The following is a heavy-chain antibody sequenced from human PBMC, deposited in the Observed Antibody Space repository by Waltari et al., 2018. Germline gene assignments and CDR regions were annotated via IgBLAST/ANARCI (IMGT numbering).Heavy chain of an antibody. Sequence: QVQLVQSGAEVKKPGASVKVSCKASGYTFTGYYMHWVRQAPGQGLEWMGRINPNSGGTNYAQKFQGRVTITADKSTSTAYMELSSLRSEDTAVYYCARDQDSGSYYGYWGQGTLVTVSS. CDR3: ARDQDSGSYYGY. CDR1: GYTFTGYY. V-gene: IGHV1-2*06. J-gene: IGHJ4*02. CDR2: INPNSGGT. D-gene: IGHD1-26*01.